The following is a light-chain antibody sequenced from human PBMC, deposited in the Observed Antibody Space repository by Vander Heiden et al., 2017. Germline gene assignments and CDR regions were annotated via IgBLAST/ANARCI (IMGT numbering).Light chain of an antibody. CDR2: EVS. Sequence: QSARTQPASLSGSPGPSITISCTGTSSDVGSYNLGSWYQQHPGKAPKLMISEVSKRPSGVSKRFSGSKSGNTASLTISGLQAEDEADYYCFSYAGSSTHVVFGGGTKLPVL. J-gene: IGLJ2*01. CDR1: SSDVGSYNL. CDR3: FSYAGSSTHVV. V-gene: IGLV2-23*02.